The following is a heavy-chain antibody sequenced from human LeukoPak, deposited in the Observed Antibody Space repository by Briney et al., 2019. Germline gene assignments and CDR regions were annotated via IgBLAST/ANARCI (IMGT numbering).Heavy chain of an antibody. J-gene: IGHJ4*02. D-gene: IGHD6-13*01. CDR1: GGSFSGYY. V-gene: IGHV4-34*01. Sequence: SETLSLTCAVYGGSFSGYYWSWIRQPPGKGLEWIGEINHSGSTNYNPSLKSRVTISVDTSKNQFSLKLSSVTAVDTAVYYCARGFSSWVSYFDYWGQGTLVTVSS. CDR3: ARGFSSWVSYFDY. CDR2: INHSGST.